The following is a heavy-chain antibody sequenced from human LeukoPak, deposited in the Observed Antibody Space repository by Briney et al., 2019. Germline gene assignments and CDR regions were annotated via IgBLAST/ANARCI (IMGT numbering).Heavy chain of an antibody. CDR3: ARGDTVTTPFDY. CDR1: GGSISSSSYY. J-gene: IGHJ4*02. Sequence: SETLSLTCTVSGGSISSSSYYWGWIRQPPGKGLEWIGYIYESGSTYYNPSLKSRVTTSVDRSKNQFSLELSSVTAADTAVYYCARGDTVTTPFDYWGQGTLVTVSS. CDR2: IYESGST. V-gene: IGHV4-30-2*01. D-gene: IGHD4-17*01.